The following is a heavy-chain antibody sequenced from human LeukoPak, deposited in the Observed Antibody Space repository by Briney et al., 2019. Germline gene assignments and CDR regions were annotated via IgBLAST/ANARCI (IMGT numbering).Heavy chain of an antibody. D-gene: IGHD5-12*01. J-gene: IGHJ6*03. CDR2: IIPIFGTA. CDR1: GGTFSSYA. CDR3: ARANVDIVATITVPYYMDV. Sequence: SVKVSCKASGGTFSSYAISWVRQAPGQGLEWMGGIIPIFGTANYAQKFQGRVTITTDESTSTAYVELSSLRSEDTAVYYCARANVDIVATITVPYYMDVWGKGTTVTVSS. V-gene: IGHV1-69*05.